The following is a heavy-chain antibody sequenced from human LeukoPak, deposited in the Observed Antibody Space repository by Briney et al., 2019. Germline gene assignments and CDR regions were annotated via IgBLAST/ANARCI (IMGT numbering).Heavy chain of an antibody. CDR3: AKDTDYGRGVFDY. V-gene: IGHV3-23*01. CDR1: GFTFSSYA. J-gene: IGHJ4*02. Sequence: GGSLRLSCAASGFTFSSYAMSWVRQAPGKGLEWVSAISDSGDSIYYADSVKGRFTISRDNSKNTLYLQVNSLRAEDTAVYSCAKDTDYGRGVFDYWGQGTLVIVSS. CDR2: ISDSGDSI. D-gene: IGHD4-17*01.